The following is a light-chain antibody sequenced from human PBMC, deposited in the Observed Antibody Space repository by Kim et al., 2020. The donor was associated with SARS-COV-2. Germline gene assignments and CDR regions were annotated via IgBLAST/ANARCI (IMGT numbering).Light chain of an antibody. CDR1: QGISNY. J-gene: IGKJ1*01. Sequence: ASVGDRGTITCRASQGISNYLAWYQQKPGKVPKLLIYAASTLQSGVPSRFSGSGSGTDFTLTISSLQPEDVATDYCQKYNSALRTFGQGTKVDIK. CDR2: AAS. V-gene: IGKV1-27*01. CDR3: QKYNSALRT.